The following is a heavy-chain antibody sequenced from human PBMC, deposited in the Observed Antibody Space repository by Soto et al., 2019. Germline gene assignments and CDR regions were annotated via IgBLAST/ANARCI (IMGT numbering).Heavy chain of an antibody. D-gene: IGHD2-15*01. Sequence: SETLSLTCTVSGGSISSYYWSWIRQPPGKGLEWIGYIYYSGSTNYNPSLKSRVTISVDTSKNQFSLKLSSVTAADTAVYYCAREVVAATSWFDPWGQGTLVTVSS. CDR3: AREVVAATSWFDP. CDR2: IYYSGST. CDR1: GGSISSYY. V-gene: IGHV4-59*01. J-gene: IGHJ5*02.